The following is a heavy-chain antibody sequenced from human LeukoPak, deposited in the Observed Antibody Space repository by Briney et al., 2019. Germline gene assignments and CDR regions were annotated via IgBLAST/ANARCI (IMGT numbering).Heavy chain of an antibody. V-gene: IGHV3-48*04. CDR2: ISSSSSTI. Sequence: GGSLRLSCAASGFTFSSYSMNWVRQAPGKGLEWVSYISSSSSTIYYADSVEGRFTISRDNAKNSLYLQMNSLRAEDTAVYYCARALGWLPENYWGQGTLVTVSS. CDR3: ARALGWLPENY. D-gene: IGHD5-24*01. CDR1: GFTFSSYS. J-gene: IGHJ4*02.